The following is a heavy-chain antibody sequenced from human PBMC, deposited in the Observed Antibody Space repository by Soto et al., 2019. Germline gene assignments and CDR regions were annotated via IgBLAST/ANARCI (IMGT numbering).Heavy chain of an antibody. Sequence: PSEILSLTCAVSGGSISSGGYFWSWIRQPPGKGLEWIGYIYHSGSTYYNPSLKSRVTISVDRSKNQFSLKLSSVTAADTAVYYCARVPGPWGQGTLVTVSS. V-gene: IGHV4-30-2*01. J-gene: IGHJ5*02. CDR3: ARVPGP. CDR2: IYHSGST. CDR1: GGSISSGGYF.